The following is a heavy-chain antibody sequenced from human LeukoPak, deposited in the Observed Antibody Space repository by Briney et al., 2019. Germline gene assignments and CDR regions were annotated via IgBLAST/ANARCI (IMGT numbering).Heavy chain of an antibody. CDR1: GFTFSSYG. Sequence: GGSLRLSCAASGFTFSSYGMHWVRQAPGKGLEWVAVISYDGSNKYYADSVKGRLTISRDNSKNTLYLQMNSLRAEDTAVYYCAKARAGGYFDYWGQGTLVTVSS. D-gene: IGHD3-10*01. V-gene: IGHV3-30*18. CDR2: ISYDGSNK. J-gene: IGHJ4*02. CDR3: AKARAGGYFDY.